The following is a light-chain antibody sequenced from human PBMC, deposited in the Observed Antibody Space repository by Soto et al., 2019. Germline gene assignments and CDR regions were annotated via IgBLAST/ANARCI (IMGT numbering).Light chain of an antibody. J-gene: IGKJ1*01. CDR1: QSVSSSS. V-gene: IGKV3-20*01. Sequence: EIVLTQSPGTLSLSPGERATLSCRASQSVSSSSLAWYQQNPGQAPRLLIYEASSRATGIPDRFSGSGSGTEFTLTISSLQTDDFSTYYCQQYHSYWTFGQGTKVDIK. CDR3: QQYHSYWT. CDR2: EAS.